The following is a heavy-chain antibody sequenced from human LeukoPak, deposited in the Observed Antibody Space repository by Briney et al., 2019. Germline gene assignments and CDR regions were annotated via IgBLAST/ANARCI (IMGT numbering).Heavy chain of an antibody. V-gene: IGHV3-7*01. J-gene: IGHJ6*03. D-gene: IGHD2-15*01. CDR1: GFTFSSYW. Sequence: GGPLRLSCAASGFTFSSYWMSWVRQAPGKGLEWVANIKQDGSEKYYVDSVKGRFTISRDNAKNSLYLQMNSLRAEDTAVYYCARLGYCSGGSCYGPPGYYYYYMDVWGKGTTVTISS. CDR3: ARLGYCSGGSCYGPPGYYYYYMDV. CDR2: IKQDGSEK.